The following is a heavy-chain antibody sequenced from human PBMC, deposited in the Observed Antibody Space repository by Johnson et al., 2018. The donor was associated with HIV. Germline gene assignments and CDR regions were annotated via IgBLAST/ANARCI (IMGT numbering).Heavy chain of an antibody. CDR2: IYSGGST. CDR1: GFTFDHYA. Sequence: VQLVESGGGVVRPGGSLRLSCAASGFTFDHYAMHWVRQAPGKGLEWVSVIYSGGSTYYADSVRGRFTISRDNSKNTLYLQMSSLRAEDTAMYYCARDGESQQLPLGDAFDVWGQGTMVTVSS. J-gene: IGHJ3*01. V-gene: IGHV3-66*01. CDR3: ARDGESQQLPLGDAFDV. D-gene: IGHD6-13*01.